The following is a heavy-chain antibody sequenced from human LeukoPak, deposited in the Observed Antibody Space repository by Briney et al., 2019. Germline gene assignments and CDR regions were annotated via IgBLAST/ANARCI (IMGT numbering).Heavy chain of an antibody. J-gene: IGHJ6*03. CDR1: GGTFSSYA. Sequence: SVKVSCKASGGTFSSYAISWVRQAPGQGLEWMGGIIPIFGTANYAQKFQGRVTITADKSTSTAYMELSSLRSEDTAVYYCAVRTRDYYYYMDVWGKGTTVTVS. V-gene: IGHV1-69*06. CDR2: IIPIFGTA. CDR3: AVRTRDYYYYMDV.